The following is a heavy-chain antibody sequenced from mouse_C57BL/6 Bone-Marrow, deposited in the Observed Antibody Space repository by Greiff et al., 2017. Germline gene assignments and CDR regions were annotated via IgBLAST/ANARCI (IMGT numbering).Heavy chain of an antibody. Sequence: QVQLQQSGPELVKPGASVKLSCKASGYTFTSYWMHWVKQRPGQGLEWIGVIDPSDSYTNYNQKFKGKATLTVDTSSSTAYMQLSSLTSEDSAVYYCARVVHYYGSSYDYFDYWGQGTTLTVSS. CDR1: GYTFTSYW. D-gene: IGHD1-1*01. J-gene: IGHJ2*01. CDR2: IDPSDSYT. V-gene: IGHV1-59*01. CDR3: ARVVHYYGSSYDYFDY.